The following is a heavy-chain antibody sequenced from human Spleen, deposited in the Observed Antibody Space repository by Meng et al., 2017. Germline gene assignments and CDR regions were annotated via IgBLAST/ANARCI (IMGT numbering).Heavy chain of an antibody. CDR3: ARGRRGYSYGADYYYYGMDV. D-gene: IGHD5-18*01. V-gene: IGHV1-2*06. CDR2: INPKSGDT. Sequence: ASVKVSCKPSGYNFPDYYIHWVRRAPGQGLEWMGRINPKSGDTHYAQKFQARVTMTGDTSISTAYMELSGLRSDDTAMYYCARGRRGYSYGADYYYYGMDVWGQGTTVTVSS. CDR1: GYNFPDYY. J-gene: IGHJ6*02.